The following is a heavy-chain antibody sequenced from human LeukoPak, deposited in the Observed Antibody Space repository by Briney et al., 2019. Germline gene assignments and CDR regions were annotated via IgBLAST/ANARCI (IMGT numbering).Heavy chain of an antibody. Sequence: ASVKVSCKASGGTFSSYAISWVRQAPGQGLEWMGGIIPIFGTANYAQKFQGRVTITTDGSTSTAYMELSSLRSEDTAVYYCARDRGCSYGYFDYWGQGTLVTVSS. J-gene: IGHJ4*02. V-gene: IGHV1-69*05. CDR3: ARDRGCSYGYFDY. CDR1: GGTFSSYA. CDR2: IIPIFGTA. D-gene: IGHD5-18*01.